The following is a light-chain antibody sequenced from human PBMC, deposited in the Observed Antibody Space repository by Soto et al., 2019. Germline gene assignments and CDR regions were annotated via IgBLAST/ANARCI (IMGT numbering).Light chain of an antibody. V-gene: IGKV1-5*03. CDR1: QTISSSW. J-gene: IGKJ1*01. Sequence: DIPITQYAASLSASLGDRVTFTCWASQTISSSWLAWYQQKPGKAPKVLIYKASTLESGVPSRFSGSGSGTEFTLTISSLKPDDAATYYCQQYNTYWTFGQGTKVDIK. CDR3: QQYNTYWT. CDR2: KAS.